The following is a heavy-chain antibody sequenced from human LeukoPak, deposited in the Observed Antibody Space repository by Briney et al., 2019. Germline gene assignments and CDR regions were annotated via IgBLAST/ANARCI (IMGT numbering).Heavy chain of an antibody. CDR2: IKQDASER. D-gene: IGHD3-3*01. J-gene: IGHJ6*03. CDR3: ARLRFPHYMDV. Sequence: GGSLRLPCKASGLSFSRQSMSWVRQAPGKGLEWVANIKQDASERYYVDSVKGRFTISRDNAENSLYLQMNSLRADDTAVYYCARLRFPHYMDVWGKGTTVTVSS. CDR1: GLSFSRQS. V-gene: IGHV3-7*01.